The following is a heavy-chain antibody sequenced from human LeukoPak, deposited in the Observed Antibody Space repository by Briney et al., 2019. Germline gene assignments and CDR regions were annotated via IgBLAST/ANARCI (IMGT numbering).Heavy chain of an antibody. CDR3: AKDGRRGVVVVAATPFY. CDR2: LGSDGGR. J-gene: IGHJ4*02. Sequence: PGGSLRLSYAASGFTLSNNAMSWVRQAPGKGLEWVSALGSDGGRYYADSVKGRFTISRDNSKNTLYLQMNSLRAEDTAVYYCAKDGRRGVVVVAATPFYWGQGTLVTVSS. V-gene: IGHV3-23*01. D-gene: IGHD2-15*01. CDR1: GFTLSNNA.